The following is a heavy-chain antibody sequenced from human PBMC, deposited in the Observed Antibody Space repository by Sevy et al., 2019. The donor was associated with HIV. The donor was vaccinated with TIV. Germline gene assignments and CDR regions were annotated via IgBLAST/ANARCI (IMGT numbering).Heavy chain of an antibody. Sequence: GGSLRLSCAASGFTFSTYAMNWVRQAPGKGLEWVSSIDKRGGNTYYADSVRGRFTGSRDNSKNTVYLQLNSLRVEDTAIYYCAKEWTHLSYWFGEFDYWGHGTRVTVSS. CDR1: GFTFSTYA. V-gene: IGHV3-23*01. CDR2: IDKRGGNT. CDR3: AKEWTHLSYWFGEFDY. J-gene: IGHJ4*01. D-gene: IGHD3-10*01.